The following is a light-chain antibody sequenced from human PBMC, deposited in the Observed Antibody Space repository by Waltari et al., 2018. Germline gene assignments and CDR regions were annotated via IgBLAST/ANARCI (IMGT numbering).Light chain of an antibody. CDR3: QHYGRLPVT. J-gene: IGKJ1*01. CDR1: RSVSRY. V-gene: IGKV3-20*01. Sequence: EIVLTQSPGTLSLSPGERATRSCTASRSVSRYLAWYEQKPGQAPRLLIYGASSRATGIADRFTGSGSGTDFSLTISSLESEDFAVYYCQHYGRLPVTFGQGTNVEIK. CDR2: GAS.